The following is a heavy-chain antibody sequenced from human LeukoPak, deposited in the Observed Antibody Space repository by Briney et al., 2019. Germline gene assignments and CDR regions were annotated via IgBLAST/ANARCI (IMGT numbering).Heavy chain of an antibody. CDR1: GGSFSGYY. V-gene: IGHV4-34*01. CDR3: ARDPAFDI. Sequence: PSETLSLTCAGYGGSFSGYYWSWIRQPPGKGLEWIGEINHSGSTNYNPSLKSRVTMSVDTSKNQFSVKLSSVTAADTAVYYCARDPAFDIWGQGTMVTVSS. CDR2: INHSGST. J-gene: IGHJ3*02.